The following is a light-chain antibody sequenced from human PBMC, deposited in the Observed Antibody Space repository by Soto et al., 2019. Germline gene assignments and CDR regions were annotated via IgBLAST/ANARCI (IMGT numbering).Light chain of an antibody. V-gene: IGKV1-5*03. J-gene: IGKJ2*01. CDR1: QSISTW. Sequence: DIQMTQSPSTLSASVGDRVTITCRASQSISTWVAWYQQKPGKAPKLLIYKASSLESGVPSRFSGIGPGTQFTLTVSSLQPDDFATYSCQQYNTFPKYSFGQGTKLEIK. CDR2: KAS. CDR3: QQYNTFPKYS.